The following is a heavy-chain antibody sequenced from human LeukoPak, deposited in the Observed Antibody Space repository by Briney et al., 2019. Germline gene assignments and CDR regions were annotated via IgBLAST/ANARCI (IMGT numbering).Heavy chain of an antibody. J-gene: IGHJ4*02. Sequence: ASVKVSCKASGYTFTSYYMHWVRQAPGQGLEWMGIINPSGGSTSYAQKFQGRVTMTRDTSTSTVYMELSSLRSEDTAVYYCASGNFDFWSGYYPTFDYWGQGTLVTVSS. CDR1: GYTFTSYY. CDR3: ASGNFDFWSGYYPTFDY. CDR2: INPSGGST. D-gene: IGHD3-3*01. V-gene: IGHV1-46*01.